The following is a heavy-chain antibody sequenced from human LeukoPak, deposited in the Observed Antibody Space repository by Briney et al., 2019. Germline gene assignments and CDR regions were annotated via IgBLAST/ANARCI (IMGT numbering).Heavy chain of an antibody. Sequence: PSETLSLTCTVSGGSISSSSYYWGWIRQPPGKGLEWIGSIYYSGSTYYNPSLKSRVTISVDTSKNQFSLKLSSVTAADTAVYYCAREDSSWYITYAFDIWGQGTMVTVSS. CDR3: AREDSSWYITYAFDI. D-gene: IGHD6-13*01. V-gene: IGHV4-39*07. J-gene: IGHJ3*02. CDR1: GGSISSSSYY. CDR2: IYYSGST.